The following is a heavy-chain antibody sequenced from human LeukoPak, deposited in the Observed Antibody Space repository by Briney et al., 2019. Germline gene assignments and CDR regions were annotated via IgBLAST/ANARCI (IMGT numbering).Heavy chain of an antibody. Sequence: QAGGSLRLSCAVSGFSVRDYSMNWVRQVPGKGLDWVSFISIKGDTRYYADSVKGRFTISRDNAKNSLYLQMNSLRDEDTAAYYCTRGVKEMQNYWGQGTLVTVSS. J-gene: IGHJ4*02. CDR3: TRGVKEMQNY. CDR2: ISIKGDTR. D-gene: IGHD3-22*01. CDR1: GFSVRDYS. V-gene: IGHV3-48*02.